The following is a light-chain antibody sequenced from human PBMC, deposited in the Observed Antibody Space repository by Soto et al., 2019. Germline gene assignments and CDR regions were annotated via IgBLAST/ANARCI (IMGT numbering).Light chain of an antibody. J-gene: IGLJ1*01. V-gene: IGLV2-8*01. CDR2: EVS. CDR3: SSYAGSYNFV. Sequence: QSVLTQHPSASGSPGQSVTISCTGTSGDVGYSNSVCWYQQHPGKAPKLMIYEVSKRATGVPDRFSGSKSGNTASLTVSGLQAEDEADYYCSSYAGSYNFVFGIGTKLTVL. CDR1: SGDVGYSNS.